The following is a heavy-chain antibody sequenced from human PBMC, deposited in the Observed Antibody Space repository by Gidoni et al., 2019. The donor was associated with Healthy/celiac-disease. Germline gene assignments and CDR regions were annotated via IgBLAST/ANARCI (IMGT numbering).Heavy chain of an antibody. CDR3: ARGLDRNGDLDY. CDR2: TSAYNGNT. CDR1: GYTFTSSG. V-gene: IGHV1-18*01. Sequence: QVQLFQSGPEVKKPAASVKVSCKASGYTFTSSGISWVRQAPGKGLEWMGWTSAYNGNTNYAQKLQGRVTMTTDTSTSTAYMELRSLRSDDTAVYYCARGLDRNGDLDYWGQGTLVTVSS. J-gene: IGHJ4*02. D-gene: IGHD3-10*01.